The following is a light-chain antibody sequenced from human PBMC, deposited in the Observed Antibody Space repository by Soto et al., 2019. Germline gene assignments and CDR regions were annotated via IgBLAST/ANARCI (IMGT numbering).Light chain of an antibody. Sequence: NFLLTQPHSVSECPGKTVTISCTRSSGSIASNYVQWYRQRPGSAPITVIYDDNQRPSGVPVRFSGSIDRSSNSASLTISGLKTEDEADYFCQSYDNNIHVIFGGGTKVTVL. CDR1: SGSIASNY. V-gene: IGLV6-57*04. J-gene: IGLJ2*01. CDR3: QSYDNNIHVI. CDR2: DDN.